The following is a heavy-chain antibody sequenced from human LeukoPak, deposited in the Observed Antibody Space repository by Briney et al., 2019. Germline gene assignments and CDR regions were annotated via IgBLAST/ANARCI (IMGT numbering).Heavy chain of an antibody. J-gene: IGHJ4*02. V-gene: IGHV3-23*01. CDR3: AKDRSGDYYFDY. CDR1: GFPFSSYW. Sequence: GGSLRLSCVASGFPFSSYWMTWDRQAPGRGLEWVSAISGSGGSTYYADSVKGRFTISRDNSKNTLYLQMNSLRAEDTAVYYCAKDRSGDYYFDYWGQGTLVTVSS. CDR2: ISGSGGST. D-gene: IGHD4-17*01.